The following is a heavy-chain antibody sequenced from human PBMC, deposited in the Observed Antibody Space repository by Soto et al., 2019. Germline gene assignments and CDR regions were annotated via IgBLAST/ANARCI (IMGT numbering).Heavy chain of an antibody. J-gene: IGHJ6*02. CDR1: GYTFSNYG. CDR3: SRFIMVGGWFDPNYYHGMDV. Sequence: QVQLVQSGAQVKKHAASVTVSCKTSGYTFSNYGINWVRQAPGQGLEWMGCISGYNGNTNYAQTVQGRVTMTTDTSTGTVYMERRSLTSGDTGIYYCSRFIMVGGWFDPNYYHGMDVWGQGSTVTVAS. D-gene: IGHD6-19*01. CDR2: ISGYNGNT. V-gene: IGHV1-18*01.